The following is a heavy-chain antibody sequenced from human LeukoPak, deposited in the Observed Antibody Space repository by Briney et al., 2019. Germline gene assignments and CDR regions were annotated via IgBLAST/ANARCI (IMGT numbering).Heavy chain of an antibody. D-gene: IGHD6-19*01. CDR3: ARLAVAGTSWNYFDY. Sequence: GASVKVSCKASGGTFSSYAISWVRQAPGQGLEWMGGIIPIFGTANYAQKFQGRVTITADESTSTAYMELRSLRSDDTAVYYCARLAVAGTSWNYFDYWGQGTLVTVSS. CDR2: IIPIFGTA. J-gene: IGHJ4*02. CDR1: GGTFSSYA. V-gene: IGHV1-69*13.